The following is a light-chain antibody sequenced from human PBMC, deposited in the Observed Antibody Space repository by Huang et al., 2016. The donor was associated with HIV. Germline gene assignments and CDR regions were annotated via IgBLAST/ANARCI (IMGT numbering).Light chain of an antibody. J-gene: IGKJ5*01. CDR1: QDIGNS. Sequence: IQLNQSPSSLSASVGYRVAIPCRARQDIGNSLSWYQQRPGKAPKPLIYAASTLQGGVSSRFSGSVSGTYFTLTINDLQPEDFTTYYCQQLKDYPVTFGQGTRLDIE. CDR3: QQLKDYPVT. CDR2: AAS. V-gene: IGKV1-9*01.